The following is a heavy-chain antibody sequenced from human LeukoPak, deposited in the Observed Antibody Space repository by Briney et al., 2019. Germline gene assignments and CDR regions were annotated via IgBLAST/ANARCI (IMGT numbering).Heavy chain of an antibody. D-gene: IGHD5-18*01. V-gene: IGHV1-18*01. CDR2: ISAYNGNT. CDR1: GYTFTSYG. Sequence: ASVKVSCKASGYTFTSYGISWVRQAPGQGLEWMGWISAYNGNTNYAQKLQGRVTMTTDTPTSTAYMELRSLRSDDTAVYYCARVAGYSYAQYNWFDPWGQGTLVTVSS. J-gene: IGHJ5*02. CDR3: ARVAGYSYAQYNWFDP.